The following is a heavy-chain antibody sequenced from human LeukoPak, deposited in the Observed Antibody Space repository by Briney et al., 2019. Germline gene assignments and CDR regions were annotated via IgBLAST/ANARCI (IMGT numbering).Heavy chain of an antibody. J-gene: IGHJ6*04. CDR2: MNPNSGNT. Sequence: GASVKVSCKASGYTFTSYDINWVRQATGQGLEWMGWMNPNSGNTGYAQKFQGRVTITADESTSTAYMELSSLRSEDTAVYYCARGGPLDVWGKGTTVTISS. V-gene: IGHV1-8*01. CDR3: ARGGPLDV. CDR1: GYTFTSYD.